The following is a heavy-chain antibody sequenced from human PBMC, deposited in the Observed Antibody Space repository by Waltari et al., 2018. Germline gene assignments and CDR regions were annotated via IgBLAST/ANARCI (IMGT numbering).Heavy chain of an antibody. V-gene: IGHV4-38-2*01. CDR1: GYSISGGYK. J-gene: IGHJ4*02. CDR3: VRLFDR. CDR2: ISNILGTT. Sequence: QVQLQESGPGLVKPSETLSLTCAVSGYSISGGYKWGWIRQAPGKGLECIGYISNILGTTQYNPSLRSRVTISTDTSKNQLSLKLTSVTAADTAIYCCVRLFDRWGQGLLVTVSS.